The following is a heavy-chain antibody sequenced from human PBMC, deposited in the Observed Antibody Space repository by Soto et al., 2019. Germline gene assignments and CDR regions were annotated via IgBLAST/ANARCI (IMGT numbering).Heavy chain of an antibody. CDR3: ARDFFDSSDYTTNWFDP. Sequence: SDTLSLTCSVSGDSISNSRFYWAWIRQPPGEGLEWIGSIYHTGNAYYNPSLKSRVTISVDTSKNQFSLKLTSVTAADAALYYCARDFFDSSDYTTNWFDPWGQGTLVNVSS. D-gene: IGHD3-22*01. CDR1: GDSISNSRFY. V-gene: IGHV4-39*01. CDR2: IYHTGNA. J-gene: IGHJ5*02.